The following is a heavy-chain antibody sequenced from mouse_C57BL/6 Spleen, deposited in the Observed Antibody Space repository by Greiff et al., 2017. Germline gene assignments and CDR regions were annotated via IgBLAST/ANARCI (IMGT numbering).Heavy chain of an antibody. J-gene: IGHJ1*03. CDR2: IWRGGST. D-gene: IGHD1-1*01. CDR1: GFSLTSYG. Sequence: VKLQESGPGLVQPSQSLSITCTVSGFSLTSYGVHWVRQSPGKGLAWLGVIWRGGSTDYNAAFMSRLSITKDNSKSQVFFKMNSLQADDTAIYYCAKKESSYGYFDVWGTGTTVTVSS. CDR3: AKKESSYGYFDV. V-gene: IGHV2-5*01.